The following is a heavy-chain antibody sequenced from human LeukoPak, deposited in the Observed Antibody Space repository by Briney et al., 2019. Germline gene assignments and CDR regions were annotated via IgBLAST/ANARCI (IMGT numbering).Heavy chain of an antibody. CDR1: GFTFSTYV. V-gene: IGHV3-21*01. Sequence: GGSLRLSCAASGFTFSTYVMNWVRQAPGKGLEWVSSISSSSSYIYYADSVKGRFTISRDNAKNLLYLQMNSLGAEDTAVYYCASGGHFDYSGPGTLVTVSS. CDR2: ISSSSSYI. J-gene: IGHJ4*02. CDR3: ASGGHFDY.